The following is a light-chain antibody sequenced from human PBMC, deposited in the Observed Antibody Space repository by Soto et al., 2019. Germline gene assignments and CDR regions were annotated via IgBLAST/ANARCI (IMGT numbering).Light chain of an antibody. CDR2: GAS. Sequence: ESVLTQSPGTLSLSPGEGATLSCRASQSVSSSHLAWYQQKPGQAPRLLIYGASTRATGIPARFSGSGSGTEFTLTISSLQSEDFAVYYCHQYTMLPPLIFAGVTKVAIK. CDR1: QSVSSSH. V-gene: IGKV3-15*01. CDR3: HQYTMLPPLI. J-gene: IGKJ4*01.